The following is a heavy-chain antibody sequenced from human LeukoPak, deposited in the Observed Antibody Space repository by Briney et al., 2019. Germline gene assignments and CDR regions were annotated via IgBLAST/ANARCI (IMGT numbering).Heavy chain of an antibody. CDR3: ARSGWTLHTYYYMDV. Sequence: GASVKVPCKASGCTFTSYDINWVRQATGQGLEWMGWMNPNSGNTGYAQKFQGRVTMTRNTSISTAYMELSSLRSEDTAVYYCARSGWTLHTYYYMDVWGKGTTVTVSS. V-gene: IGHV1-8*01. J-gene: IGHJ6*03. D-gene: IGHD3/OR15-3a*01. CDR2: MNPNSGNT. CDR1: GCTFTSYD.